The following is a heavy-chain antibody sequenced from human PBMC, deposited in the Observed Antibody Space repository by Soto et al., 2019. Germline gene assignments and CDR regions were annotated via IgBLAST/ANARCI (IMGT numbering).Heavy chain of an antibody. CDR2: ISAYNGNT. CDR1: GYTFNTYG. CDR3: AREALYSSGWYYSDY. Sequence: ASLKVSCKSSGYTFNTYGINCVRQAPGQGLEWMGWISAYNGNTNYAEKVRGRVTMTTDTSTSTAYMELRSLRSDDTAVYYCAREALYSSGWYYSDYWGQGTPVTVS. V-gene: IGHV1-18*01. D-gene: IGHD6-13*01. J-gene: IGHJ4*02.